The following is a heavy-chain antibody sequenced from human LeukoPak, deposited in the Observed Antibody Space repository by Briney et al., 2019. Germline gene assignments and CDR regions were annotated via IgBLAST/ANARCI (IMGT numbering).Heavy chain of an antibody. D-gene: IGHD3-22*01. V-gene: IGHV1-18*01. J-gene: IGHJ3*02. CDR1: GGTFSSYA. CDR3: ASLKNYYDSSGYLVTDAFDI. Sequence: ASVKVSCKASGGTFSSYAINWVRQAPGQGLEWMGWISGYNGNTNYAQKLQGRVTMTTDTSTSTAYMELRSLKSDDTAVYYCASLKNYYDSSGYLVTDAFDIWGQGTMVTVSS. CDR2: ISGYNGNT.